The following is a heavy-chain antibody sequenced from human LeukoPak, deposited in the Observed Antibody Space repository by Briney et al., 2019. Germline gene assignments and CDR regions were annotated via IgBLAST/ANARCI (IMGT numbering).Heavy chain of an antibody. Sequence: PGGSLRLSCAASGFTLSSYNMNWVRQAPGKGLEWISYISISSSIMYYADSVKGRFTISRDNTKNLLYLQMNSLRVEDTAVYYCAREWRGYSYFDYWGQGTLVTVSS. CDR1: GFTLSSYN. J-gene: IGHJ4*02. CDR2: ISISSSIM. D-gene: IGHD5-18*01. V-gene: IGHV3-48*01. CDR3: AREWRGYSYFDY.